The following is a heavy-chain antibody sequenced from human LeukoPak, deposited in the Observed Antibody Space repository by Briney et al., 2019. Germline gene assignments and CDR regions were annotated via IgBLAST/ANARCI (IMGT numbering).Heavy chain of an antibody. CDR1: GFTVSSNY. Sequence: PGGSLRLSCVPSGFTVSSNYMTWVRQAPGKGLEWVSVIYGGGTTYYADSGKGRFTISRDNSKNTVYLQMNSLRAEDTAVYYCARGDNWFDPWGQGTLVTVSS. CDR2: IYGGGTT. J-gene: IGHJ5*02. V-gene: IGHV3-53*01. CDR3: ARGDNWFDP.